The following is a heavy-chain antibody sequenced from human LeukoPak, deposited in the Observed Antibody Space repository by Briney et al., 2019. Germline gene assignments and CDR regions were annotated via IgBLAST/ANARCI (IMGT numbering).Heavy chain of an antibody. CDR3: ARGSPNYYDSSGYYPYYYYYYYMDV. J-gene: IGHJ6*03. CDR1: GGSFSGYY. Sequence: SETLSLTCAVYGGSFSGYYWRWIRQPPGKGLEWIGEINHSGSTNYNPSLKCRVTISVDTSKNQFSLKLSSVTAADTAVYYCARGSPNYYDSSGYYPYYYYYYYMDVWGKGTTVTVSS. D-gene: IGHD3-22*01. V-gene: IGHV4-34*01. CDR2: INHSGST.